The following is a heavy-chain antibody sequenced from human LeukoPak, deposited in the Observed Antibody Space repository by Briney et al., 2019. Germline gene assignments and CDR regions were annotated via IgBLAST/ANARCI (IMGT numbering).Heavy chain of an antibody. CDR2: ISYDGSNK. CDR3: ARWAPYSSSWYFDY. Sequence: GGSLRLSRAASGFTFSSYAMHWVRQAPGKGLEWVAVISYDGSNKYYADSVKGRFTISRDNSKNTLYLQMNSLRAEDTTVYYCARWAPYSSSWYFDYWGQGTLVTVSS. V-gene: IGHV3-30*04. J-gene: IGHJ4*02. CDR1: GFTFSSYA. D-gene: IGHD6-13*01.